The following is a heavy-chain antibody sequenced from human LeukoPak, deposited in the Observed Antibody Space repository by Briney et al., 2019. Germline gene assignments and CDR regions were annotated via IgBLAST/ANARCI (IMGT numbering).Heavy chain of an antibody. D-gene: IGHD3-22*01. V-gene: IGHV4-59*12. Sequence: SETLSLTCTVSGGSISSYYWSWIRQPPGKGLEWIGYIYYSGSTNYNPSLKSRVTISVDTSKNQFSLKLSSVTAADTAVYYCARVDTMIVVADNAFDIWGQGTMVTVSS. J-gene: IGHJ3*02. CDR3: ARVDTMIVVADNAFDI. CDR1: GGSISSYY. CDR2: IYYSGST.